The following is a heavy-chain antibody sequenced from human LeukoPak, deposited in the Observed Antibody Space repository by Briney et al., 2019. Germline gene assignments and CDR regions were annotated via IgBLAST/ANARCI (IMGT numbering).Heavy chain of an antibody. Sequence: TSETLSLTCTISGASISTYYWSWIRQPAGKGLEWIGRIYASGNTYKNLSLESRVTMSVDPSNNQFTLNLTSVTGADTAMYYCVKDGPLGSDFWGQGTQVSVSS. D-gene: IGHD2-15*01. J-gene: IGHJ4*02. CDR1: GASISTYY. V-gene: IGHV4-4*07. CDR2: IYASGNT. CDR3: VKDGPLGSDF.